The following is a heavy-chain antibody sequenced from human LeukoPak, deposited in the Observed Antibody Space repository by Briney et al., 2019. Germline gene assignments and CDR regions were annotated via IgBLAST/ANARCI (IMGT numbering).Heavy chain of an antibody. CDR3: AQTLFGFSYGKIDY. V-gene: IGHV3-23*01. Sequence: GGSLRLSCATSEFTFSSYAMNWVRQAPGKGLEWVSSITDTGGTYYADSVKGRFTISRDNSKNTLYLQMNSLRAEDTAVYYCAQTLFGFSYGKIDYWGQGTLVTVSS. J-gene: IGHJ4*02. D-gene: IGHD5-18*01. CDR2: ITDTGGT. CDR1: EFTFSSYA.